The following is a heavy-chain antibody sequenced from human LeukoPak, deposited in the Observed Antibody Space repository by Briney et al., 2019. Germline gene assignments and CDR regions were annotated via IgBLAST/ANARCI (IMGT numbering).Heavy chain of an antibody. D-gene: IGHD5-18*01. J-gene: IGHJ4*02. V-gene: IGHV4-38-2*02. CDR1: GYSISSGYY. CDR2: IYHSGST. CDR3: ARVRGGYSYGSFDY. Sequence: PSETLSLTCTVSGYSISSGYYWGWIRQPPGKGLEYIGIIYHSGSTYYSPSLKSRVTISVDTSKNQFSLKLSSVAAADTAVYYCARVRGGYSYGSFDYWGQGTLVTVSS.